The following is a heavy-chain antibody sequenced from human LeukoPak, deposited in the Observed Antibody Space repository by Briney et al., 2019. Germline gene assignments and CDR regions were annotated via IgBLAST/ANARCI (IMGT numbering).Heavy chain of an antibody. D-gene: IGHD4-11*01. V-gene: IGHV4-4*09. CDR2: IYTRGST. CDR1: GGSISSYY. Sequence: PSETLSLTCTVSGGSISSYYWNWIRQPPGKGLEWIGYIYTRGSTNYNPSLKSRVTISVDTSKNQFSLKLTSVTAADTALYYCATGRPRQTIDYWGQGTLVTVSS. J-gene: IGHJ4*02. CDR3: ATGRPRQTIDY.